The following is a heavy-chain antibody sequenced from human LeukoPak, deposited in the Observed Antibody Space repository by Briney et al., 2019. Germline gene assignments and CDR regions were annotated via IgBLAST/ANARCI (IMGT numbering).Heavy chain of an antibody. D-gene: IGHD4-17*01. CDR3: ARPTTVTTISADAFDI. Sequence: GGSLRLSCAASGFTFSSYAMSWVCQAPGKGLEWVAVISYDGSNKYYADSVKGRFTISRDNAQNSLYLQMNSLRAEDSSVYYCARPTTVTTISADAFDIWGQGTMVTVSS. V-gene: IGHV3-30*03. CDR2: ISYDGSNK. CDR1: GFTFSSYA. J-gene: IGHJ3*02.